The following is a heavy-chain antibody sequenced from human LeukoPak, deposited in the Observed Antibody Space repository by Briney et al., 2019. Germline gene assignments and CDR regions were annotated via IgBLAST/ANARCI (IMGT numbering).Heavy chain of an antibody. J-gene: IGHJ5*02. CDR3: ARVKLRFGKITKGNWFDP. Sequence: AETLSLTCTVSGGSISSSSYYWGWIRQPPGKGLEWIGSIYYSGSTNYNPSLKSRVTISVDTSKNQFSLKLSSVTAADTAVHYCARVKLRFGKITKGNWFDPWGQGTLVTVSS. CDR1: GGSISSSSYY. D-gene: IGHD3-10*01. CDR2: IYYSGST. V-gene: IGHV4-39*07.